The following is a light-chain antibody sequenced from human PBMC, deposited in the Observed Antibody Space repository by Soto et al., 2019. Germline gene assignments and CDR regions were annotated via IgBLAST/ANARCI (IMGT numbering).Light chain of an antibody. J-gene: IGKJ5*01. CDR3: QQRSNWPIT. CDR2: GAS. CDR1: ESVSSNY. V-gene: IGKV3D-20*02. Sequence: EIVLTQSPGTLSLSPGERATLSCRASESVSSNYLAWYQQKPGRAPRLLIFGASTRATGIPDRFSGSGSGTDFTLTISGLETDDFAVYYCQQRSNWPITFGQGTRLEIK.